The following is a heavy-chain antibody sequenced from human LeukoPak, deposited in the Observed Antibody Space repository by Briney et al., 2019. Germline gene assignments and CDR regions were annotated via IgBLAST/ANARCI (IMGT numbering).Heavy chain of an antibody. CDR1: GGSFSGYY. CDR3: ASGYSYGYNALDY. V-gene: IGHV4-34*01. CDR2: INHSGST. Sequence: KPSETLSLTCAVDGGSFSGYYGKWIRQPPGKGLEWIGEINHSGSTNYNPSLKSRVTISVDTSKNQFSLKLSSVTAADTAVYYCASGYSYGYNALDYWGRGTLVTVSS. D-gene: IGHD5-18*01. J-gene: IGHJ4*02.